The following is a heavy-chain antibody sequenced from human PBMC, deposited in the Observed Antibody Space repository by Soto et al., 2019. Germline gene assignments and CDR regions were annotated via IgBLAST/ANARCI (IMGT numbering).Heavy chain of an antibody. CDR3: AKPHTGNVACHI. J-gene: IGHJ3*02. D-gene: IGHD3-16*01. CDR2: INPDGSAK. V-gene: IGHV3-7*01. CDR1: GFTFSSYW. Sequence: EVQLVESGGGLVQPGGSLRLSCAASGFTFSSYWMTWVRQVPGKGLEWVAYINPDGSAKSYASSVKRRFTLSRDNAKNSLYLQMNSLRAEDTAVYYCAKPHTGNVACHIWGQGTMVTVSS.